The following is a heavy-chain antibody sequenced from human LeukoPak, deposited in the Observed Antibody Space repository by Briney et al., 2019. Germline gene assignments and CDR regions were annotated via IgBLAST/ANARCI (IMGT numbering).Heavy chain of an antibody. J-gene: IGHJ4*02. D-gene: IGHD6-13*01. CDR1: GYIFGHNG. V-gene: IGHV1-46*01. CDR2: INPSGGST. CDR3: ARASSNTLYYFDY. Sequence: ASVKVSCKTSGYIFGHNGIGWVRQAPGQGLEWMGIINPSGGSTSYAQKFQGRVTMTRDTSTSTVYMELSSLRSEDTAVYYCARASSNTLYYFDYWGQGTLVTVSS.